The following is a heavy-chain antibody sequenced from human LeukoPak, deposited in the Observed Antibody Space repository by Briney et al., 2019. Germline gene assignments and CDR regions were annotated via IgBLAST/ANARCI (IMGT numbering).Heavy chain of an antibody. Sequence: GASVKVSCKASGYTFTGYYMHWVRQAPGQGLEWMGWINPNSGGTNYAQKFQGRVTMTRDTSISTAYMELSRLRSDDTAVYYCARGSGGSGSYYNIDYWGQGTLVTVSS. CDR3: ARGSGGSGSYYNIDY. V-gene: IGHV1-2*02. CDR1: GYTFTGYY. D-gene: IGHD3-10*01. J-gene: IGHJ4*02. CDR2: INPNSGGT.